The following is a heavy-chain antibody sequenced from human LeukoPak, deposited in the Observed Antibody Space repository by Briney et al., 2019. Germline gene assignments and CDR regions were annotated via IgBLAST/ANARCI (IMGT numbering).Heavy chain of an antibody. D-gene: IGHD4-17*01. CDR1: GFTFIHFG. CDR3: AKDGPAPSMTTVTSDY. J-gene: IGHJ4*02. V-gene: IGHV3-30*02. CDR2: IAYDGSVK. Sequence: GGSLRLSCAASGFTFIHFGMHWVRLAPGRGLEWVAFIAYDGSVKYYADSVKGRFIISRDNSKSTLDLEMNTMKTEDTAVYYCAKDGPAPSMTTVTSDYWGQGTLVTVSP.